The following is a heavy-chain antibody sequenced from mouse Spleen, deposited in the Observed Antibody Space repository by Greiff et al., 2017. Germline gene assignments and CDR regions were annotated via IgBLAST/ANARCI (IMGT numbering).Heavy chain of an antibody. CDR1: GYSFTSYW. J-gene: IGHJ4*01. CDR2: IYPGNSDT. CDR3: TRSDYDYDVGAMDY. V-gene: IGHV1-5*01. Sequence: EVQLQQSGTVLARPGASVKMSCKASGYSFTSYWMHWVKQRPGQGLEWIGAIYPGNSDTSYNQKFKGKAKLTAVTSASTAYMELSSLTNEDSAVYYCTRSDYDYDVGAMDYWGQGTSVTVSS. D-gene: IGHD2-4*01.